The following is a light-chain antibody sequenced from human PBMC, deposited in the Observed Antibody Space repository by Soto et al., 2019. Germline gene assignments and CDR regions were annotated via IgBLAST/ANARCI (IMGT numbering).Light chain of an antibody. CDR3: QQYNNWPRT. V-gene: IGKV3-15*01. J-gene: IGKJ1*01. CDR1: QSVSSN. CDR2: GAS. Sequence: EIVMTQSPATLSVSPGERATLSCRASQSVSSNLAWYQQKPGQAPRLLIYGASTRATGIPARFSGSGSGTEFKLTISSLQSEDLAVYYCQQYNNWPRTFGQGNKVEIK.